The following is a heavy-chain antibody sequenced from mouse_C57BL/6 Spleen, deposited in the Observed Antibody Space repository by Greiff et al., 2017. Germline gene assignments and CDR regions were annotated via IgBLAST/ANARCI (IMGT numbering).Heavy chain of an antibody. CDR2: IRNKANGYTT. D-gene: IGHD4-1*02. J-gene: IGHJ2*01. V-gene: IGHV7-3*01. Sequence: EVQLVESGGGLVQPGGSLSLSCAASGFTFTDYYMSWVRQPPGKALEWLGFIRNKANGYTTEYSASVKGRFTISSDNSQSILYLQMNALRAEDSATYYCARSQLGRGGFDYWGQGTTLTVSS. CDR1: GFTFTDYY. CDR3: ARSQLGRGGFDY.